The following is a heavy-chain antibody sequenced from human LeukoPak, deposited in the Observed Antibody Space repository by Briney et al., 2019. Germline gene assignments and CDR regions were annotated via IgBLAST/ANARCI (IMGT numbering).Heavy chain of an antibody. CDR1: GGSASSGSYY. J-gene: IGHJ2*01. V-gene: IGHV4-61*01. Sequence: SETLSLTCTVSGGSASSGSYYWSWIRQPPGKGLEWIGYIYYSGSTNYNPSLKSRVTISVDTSKNQFSLKLSSVTAADTAVYYCAASWYFDLWGRGTLVTVSS. CDR2: IYYSGST. CDR3: AASWYFDL.